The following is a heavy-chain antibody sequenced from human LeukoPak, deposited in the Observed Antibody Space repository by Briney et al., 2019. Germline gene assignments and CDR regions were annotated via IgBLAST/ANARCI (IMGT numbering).Heavy chain of an antibody. V-gene: IGHV4-59*01. D-gene: IGHD3-10*01. CDR2: FSYSGST. CDR1: GDSISSSF. CDR3: ARGSGWFGELSQFDY. Sequence: PSETLSLTCTVSGDSISSSFWSWIRQPPGKGLEWIGYFSYSGSTDYNPSLKSRVTISGDTSKNQFSLRLSAVTAADTAVYYCARGSGWFGELSQFDYWGQGTLVTVSS. J-gene: IGHJ4*02.